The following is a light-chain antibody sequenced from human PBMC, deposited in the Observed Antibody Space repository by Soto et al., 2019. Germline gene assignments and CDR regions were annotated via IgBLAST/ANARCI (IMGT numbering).Light chain of an antibody. CDR2: DAS. J-gene: IGKJ1*01. V-gene: IGKV1-5*01. CDR1: HNIERW. CDR3: QQFAISTT. Sequence: IQMTQSHSTLSASVGDRVTITCRASHNIERWMAWYQQKPGKAPSLLIFDASTLHSGVPSRLSGSGSGTDFTLTISSLQPDDFATYYCQQFAISTTFGQGTKVDIK.